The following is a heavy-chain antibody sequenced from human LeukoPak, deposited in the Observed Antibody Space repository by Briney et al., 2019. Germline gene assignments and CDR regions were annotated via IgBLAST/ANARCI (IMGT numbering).Heavy chain of an antibody. V-gene: IGHV3-30*02. CDR1: KFTFSNYG. Sequence: GVSLRLSCTASKFTFSNYGMHWVRRAPGKGLEWVASIRFDGCYKYCADSVKGRFTISRDNSKNTLSLQMNSLRAEHTSIYYCAKDQMEWLVSPEAFDLWGQGTMVTVSS. J-gene: IGHJ3*01. D-gene: IGHD6-19*01. CDR3: AKDQMEWLVSPEAFDL. CDR2: IRFDGCYK.